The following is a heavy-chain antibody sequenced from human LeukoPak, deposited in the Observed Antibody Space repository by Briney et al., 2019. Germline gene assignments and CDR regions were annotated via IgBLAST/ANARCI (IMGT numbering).Heavy chain of an antibody. Sequence: SGPTLVNPTQTLTLTCTFSGFSLSTSGMCVSWIRHPPGKALGWLSRIDWDDDKYYRTSLKTRLNISKDPSNNQVVLKMNNIDPVDTATYYWARMSYGITGTPWGQGTLVTVSA. D-gene: IGHD1-7*01. CDR2: IDWDDDK. J-gene: IGHJ5*02. CDR1: GFSLSTSGMC. V-gene: IGHV2-70*11. CDR3: ARMSYGITGTP.